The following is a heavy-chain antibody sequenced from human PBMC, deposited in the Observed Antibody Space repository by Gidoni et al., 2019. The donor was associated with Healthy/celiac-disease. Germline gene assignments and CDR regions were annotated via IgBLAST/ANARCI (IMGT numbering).Heavy chain of an antibody. D-gene: IGHD4-17*01. CDR1: GGSFSGYY. Sequence: QVQLQQWGAGLLKPSETLSLTCAVYGGSFSGYYWSWIRQPPGKGLEWIGEINHSGSTNYHPSLKSRVTISVDTSKNQFSLKLSSVTAADTAVYYCARGGTTVTSYYYYGMDVWGQGTTVTISS. V-gene: IGHV4-34*01. CDR2: INHSGST. CDR3: ARGGTTVTSYYYYGMDV. J-gene: IGHJ6*02.